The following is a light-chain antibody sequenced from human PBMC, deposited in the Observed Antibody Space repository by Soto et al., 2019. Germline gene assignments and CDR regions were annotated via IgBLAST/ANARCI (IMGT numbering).Light chain of an antibody. V-gene: IGKV1-39*01. CDR1: QSISSY. CDR3: QQGYSTPKT. CDR2: AAS. J-gene: IGKJ1*01. Sequence: DIEMTQSPSSLSASVGDRVTITCRASQSISSYLNWYQQKPGKAPNLLIYAASTLQSGVPSRFSGSGSGTDFTLTISDLHPEDFAAYYCQQGYSTPKTFGQGTKLEIK.